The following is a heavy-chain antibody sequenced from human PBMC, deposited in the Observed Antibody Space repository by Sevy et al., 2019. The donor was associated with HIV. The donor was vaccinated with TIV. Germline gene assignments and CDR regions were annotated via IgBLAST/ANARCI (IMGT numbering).Heavy chain of an antibody. CDR2: IRSKANSYAT. D-gene: IGHD3-10*01. J-gene: IGHJ6*02. V-gene: IGHV3-73*01. Sequence: GGSLRLSCAASGFTFSGSAMHWVRQASGKGLEWVGRIRSKANSYATAYAASGKGRFTISRGDSKNTAYLQMNSLKTEDTAVYYCSRQRVLPWFGEFLDYYYYGMDVWGQGTTVTVSS. CDR1: GFTFSGSA. CDR3: SRQRVLPWFGEFLDYYYYGMDV.